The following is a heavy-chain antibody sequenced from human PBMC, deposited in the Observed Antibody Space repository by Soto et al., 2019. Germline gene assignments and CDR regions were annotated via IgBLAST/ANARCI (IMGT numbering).Heavy chain of an antibody. CDR1: GYTLTELS. V-gene: IGHV1-24*01. J-gene: IGHJ4*02. CDR3: ATDLAATGKSDY. Sequence: SVKVSCKVSGYTLTELSMHWVRQAPGKGLEWMGGFDPEDGETIYAQKFQGRVTMTEDTSTDTAYMELSSLRSEDTAVYYCATDLAATGKSDYWGQGTLVTVSS. CDR2: FDPEDGET. D-gene: IGHD2-15*01.